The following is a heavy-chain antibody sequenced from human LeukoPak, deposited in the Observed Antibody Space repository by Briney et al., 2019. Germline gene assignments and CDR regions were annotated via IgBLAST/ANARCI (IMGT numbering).Heavy chain of an antibody. D-gene: IGHD3-22*01. V-gene: IGHV3-72*01. CDR2: IRRGTNGYTT. CDR1: VFTLTDYI. J-gene: IGHJ3*02. CDR3: SRDGAAGDDSAFDI. Sequence: GRSPRLSCTGSVFTLTDYILDCGCGGPEEGLWWRCRIRRGTNGYTTEYAASVKGRFTISRDDSKNLLYLHMNSLKIEDTAMYHCSRDGAAGDDSAFDIWGQGTMVTVSS.